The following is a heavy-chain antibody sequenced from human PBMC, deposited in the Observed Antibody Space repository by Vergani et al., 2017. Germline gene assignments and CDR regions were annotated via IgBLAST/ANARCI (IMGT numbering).Heavy chain of an antibody. CDR3: ARHSTVEWLVKLGWIDP. D-gene: IGHD6-19*01. J-gene: IGHJ5*02. CDR2: IYYSGST. V-gene: IGHV4-39*01. Sequence: QLQLQESGPGLVKPSATLSLTCSVSGSSIRSSNYSWGWIRQPPGKGLECIASIYYSGSTYYNPSLKSRVTISVDTSKNQFSLKLSSVTAADTAVYFCARHSTVEWLVKLGWIDPWGQGILVTVSS. CDR1: GSSIRSSNYS.